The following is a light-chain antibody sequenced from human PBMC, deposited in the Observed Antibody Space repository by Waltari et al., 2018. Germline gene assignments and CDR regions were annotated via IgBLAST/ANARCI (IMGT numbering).Light chain of an antibody. V-gene: IGLV2-11*01. CDR2: EVS. Sequence: QSALTQPRSVSGSPGQSVTISCTGSSSDVCRSDYFPWSQQRPGKPPKLIISEVSQRPSGVPDRFSGSKSGNTASLTISGLQADDEADYYCYSYAATYSIFGGGTKLTVL. J-gene: IGLJ2*01. CDR1: SSDVCRSDY. CDR3: YSYAATYSI.